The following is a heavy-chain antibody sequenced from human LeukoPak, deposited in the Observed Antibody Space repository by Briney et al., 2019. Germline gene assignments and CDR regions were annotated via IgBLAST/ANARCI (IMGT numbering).Heavy chain of an antibody. J-gene: IGHJ5*02. Sequence: GGSLRLSCAASGFIFSSYDIHWVRQAPGKGLEWVASIRYDGYYADSVKGRFTISRDNAKNSLYLQMNSLRAEDTAVYYCARENSEWFSPNYNWFDPWGQGTLVTVSS. CDR1: GFIFSSYD. CDR3: ARENSEWFSPNYNWFDP. V-gene: IGHV3-30*02. CDR2: IRYDG. D-gene: IGHD3-3*01.